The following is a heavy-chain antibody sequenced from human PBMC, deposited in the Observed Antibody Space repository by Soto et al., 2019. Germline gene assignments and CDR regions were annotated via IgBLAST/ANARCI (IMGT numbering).Heavy chain of an antibody. CDR1: GLTLSSHA. Sequence: GGSLRRSWAASGLTLSSHAMTGARQAPGKGLEWVATLNPSGSNTHYADSVKGRFTISRDNSRNTVDPQMNNLGAEDTALYYCVSWVSAHFDYWGQGTLVTVSS. J-gene: IGHJ4*02. D-gene: IGHD2-8*01. V-gene: IGHV3-23*01. CDR3: VSWVSAHFDY. CDR2: LNPSGSNT.